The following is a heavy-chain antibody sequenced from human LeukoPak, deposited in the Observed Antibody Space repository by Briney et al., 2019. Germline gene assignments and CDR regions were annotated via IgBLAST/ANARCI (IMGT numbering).Heavy chain of an antibody. CDR2: ISSSGSTI. J-gene: IGHJ4*02. V-gene: IGHV3-48*03. Sequence: GGSLRLSCAASGFTFSIYEMNWVRQAPGKGLEWVSYISSSGSTIYSADSVKGRFTISRDNAKNSLYLQMNSLRAEDTAVYYCARDGSGWYDYWGQGILVTVSS. CDR1: GFTFSIYE. D-gene: IGHD6-19*01. CDR3: ARDGSGWYDY.